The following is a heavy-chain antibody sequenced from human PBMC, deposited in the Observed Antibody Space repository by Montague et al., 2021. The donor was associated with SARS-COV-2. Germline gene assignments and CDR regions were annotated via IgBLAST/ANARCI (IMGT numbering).Heavy chain of an antibody. CDR2: SYHSGNY. D-gene: IGHD3-10*01. CDR1: GGSISDIYW. CDR3: ARPGLASLAVDA. J-gene: IGHJ5*02. Sequence: SETLSLTCAVSGGSISDIYWWTWVRHSPGKGPECGGVSYHSGNYNNNAPTRSRVTISVDKTKNQFSLKMTSLTAADTAVYYCARPGLASLAVDAWGQGTSVTVSS. V-gene: IGHV4/OR15-8*01.